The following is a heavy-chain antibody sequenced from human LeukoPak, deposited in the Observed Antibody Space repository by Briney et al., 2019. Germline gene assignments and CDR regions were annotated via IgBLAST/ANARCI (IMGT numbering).Heavy chain of an antibody. D-gene: IGHD5-24*01. CDR2: IGGPSSYI. V-gene: IGHV3-21*01. Sequence: GGSLRPSCAGSGFTFSKYSMNWVRQAPGKGLEWVSSIGGPSSYIYYADSVKGRFTISRDNAENSLYLQMNSLRVEDTAVYYCARDVGPRRDGYNPTDYWGQGTLVTVSS. J-gene: IGHJ4*02. CDR3: ARDVGPRRDGYNPTDY. CDR1: GFTFSKYS.